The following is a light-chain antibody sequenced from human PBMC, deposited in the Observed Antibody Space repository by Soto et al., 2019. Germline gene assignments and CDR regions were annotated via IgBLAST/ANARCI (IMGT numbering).Light chain of an antibody. CDR1: QSLLHSTGYRY. J-gene: IGKJ2*01. V-gene: IGKV2-28*01. CDR3: MHTLQVQYT. CDR2: LGS. Sequence: IVMTRTPLSLPVIPGEPPSISCKSSQSLLHSTGYRYSDWYLQTPGQSPQVLRYLGSNRASGVAETLNCSGSGRYFTLEISRVEAEDVRIYYCMHTLQVQYTVGQGTKVDIK.